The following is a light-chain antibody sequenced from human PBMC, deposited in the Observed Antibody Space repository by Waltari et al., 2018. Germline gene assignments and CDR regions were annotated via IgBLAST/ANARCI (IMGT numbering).Light chain of an antibody. CDR2: QDS. Sequence: SYELTQAPSVSVSPGQTASITCSGDKLGDKYACWYQQKPGQSPVLVIYQDSKRPSGIPGRFAGSNAGNTATLTISGTQAMDEADYFCQAWDSSTAEFGGGTKLTVL. V-gene: IGLV3-1*01. CDR3: QAWDSSTAE. J-gene: IGLJ2*01. CDR1: KLGDKY.